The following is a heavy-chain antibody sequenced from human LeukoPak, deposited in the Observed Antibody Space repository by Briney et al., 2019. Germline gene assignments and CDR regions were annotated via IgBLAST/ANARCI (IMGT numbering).Heavy chain of an antibody. CDR2: IYYSGST. Sequence: SETLSLTCTVSGGSISSYYWSWIRQPPGKGLEWTGYIYYSGSTNYNPSLKSRVTISVDTSKNQFSLKLSSVTAADTAVYYCARFRVDTAFDYWGQGTLVTVSS. CDR1: GGSISSYY. J-gene: IGHJ4*02. V-gene: IGHV4-59*01. CDR3: ARFRVDTAFDY. D-gene: IGHD5-18*01.